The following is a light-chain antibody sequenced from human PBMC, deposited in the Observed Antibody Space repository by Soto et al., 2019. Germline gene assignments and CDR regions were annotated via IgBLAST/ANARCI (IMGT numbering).Light chain of an antibody. CDR2: GVS. V-gene: IGKV3-20*01. Sequence: EIVLTQSPVSLSLSPGARATLSCRASQSVSSTLLTWYQQKPGQAPRLLIYGVSSRATGIPDRFSGSGSGTDFTLTISRLEPEDFAVYFCQHYGDSSWTFGQGTKVDIK. CDR1: QSVSSTL. J-gene: IGKJ1*01. CDR3: QHYGDSSWT.